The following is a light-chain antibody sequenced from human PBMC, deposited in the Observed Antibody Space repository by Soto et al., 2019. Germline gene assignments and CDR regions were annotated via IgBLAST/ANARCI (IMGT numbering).Light chain of an antibody. Sequence: EIVLTQSPGTLSLSPGERATLSCRASQTVSSTYLAWYQQKPGQAPRLLIYGASSRAIGVPDRFSGSGSGTDFTLTISRLEPEDFAVYYCYQYDNSPWTFGQGTKVEIK. V-gene: IGKV3-20*01. CDR3: YQYDNSPWT. CDR1: QTVSSTY. CDR2: GAS. J-gene: IGKJ1*01.